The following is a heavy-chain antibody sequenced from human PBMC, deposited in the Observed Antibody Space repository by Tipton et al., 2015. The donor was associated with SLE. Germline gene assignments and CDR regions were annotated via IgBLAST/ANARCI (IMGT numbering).Heavy chain of an antibody. V-gene: IGHV1-18*01. J-gene: IGHJ3*02. CDR3: AIPGYCSSTSCYTRGAFDI. Sequence: QSGAEVKKPGASVKVSCKASGYTFTSYGISWVRQAPGQGLEWMGWISAYNGNTNYAQKLQGRVTMTTDTSTSTAYMELRSLRSDDTAVYYCAIPGYCSSTSCYTRGAFDIWGQGTMVTVSS. CDR2: ISAYNGNT. D-gene: IGHD2-2*02. CDR1: GYTFTSYG.